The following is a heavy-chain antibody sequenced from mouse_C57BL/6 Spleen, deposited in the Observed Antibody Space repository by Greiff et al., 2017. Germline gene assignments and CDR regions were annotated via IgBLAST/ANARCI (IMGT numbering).Heavy chain of an antibody. V-gene: IGHV1-50*01. J-gene: IGHJ4*01. CDR2: IDPSDSYT. CDR1: GYTFTSYW. CDR3: ARPSMDY. Sequence: QVQLKQPGAELVKPGASVKLSCKASGYTFTSYWMQWVNQRPGQGLEWIGEIDPSDSYTNYNQKFKGKATLTVDTSSSTAYMQHSSLTSEDSAVYYCARPSMDYWGQGTSVTVSS.